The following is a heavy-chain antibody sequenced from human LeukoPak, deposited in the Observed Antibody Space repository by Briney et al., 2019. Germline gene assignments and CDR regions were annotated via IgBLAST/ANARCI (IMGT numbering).Heavy chain of an antibody. CDR3: AKENVLYSGRYGSPDY. V-gene: IGHV3-30*18. CDR2: VLYDGMNK. Sequence: RGSRRLSCAASGFTFSNYGMHWVRPAPGKGREWVAAVLYDGMNKHYGDSVKGRFTISRDNAKNTLHLQMNSLRAEDTTVYYCAKENVLYSGRYGSPDYWGQGTLVTVSS. CDR1: GFTFSNYG. D-gene: IGHD1-26*01. J-gene: IGHJ4*02.